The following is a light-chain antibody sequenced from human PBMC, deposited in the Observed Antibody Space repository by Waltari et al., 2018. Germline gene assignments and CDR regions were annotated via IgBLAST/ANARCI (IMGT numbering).Light chain of an antibody. V-gene: IGKV1-5*03. Sequence: DIQMTQSPSTLSASVGDSVTITCRASQSISGWLAWYQQKPGKAPKLLIYKASSLERGVPSRFSGSGSGTEFTLTISSLQPDDFASYYCQQYKSSPYTVGQGTKPEIK. CDR2: KAS. CDR3: QQYKSSPYT. J-gene: IGKJ2*01. CDR1: QSISGW.